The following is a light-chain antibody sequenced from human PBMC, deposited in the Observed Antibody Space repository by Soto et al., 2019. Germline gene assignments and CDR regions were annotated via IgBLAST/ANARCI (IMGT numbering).Light chain of an antibody. V-gene: IGLV1-40*01. CDR1: SSNIGAGYD. CDR2: GNS. CDR3: QSYDSSLSWV. J-gene: IGLJ3*02. Sequence: QSVLTQPPSVSGAPGQRVTISCTGSSSNIGAGYDVHWYQQLPGTAPKLLIYGNSNRPSGVPDRFSGSKPGTSASLAITGLQAEDEADYYCQSYDSSLSWVFGGGTKLTVL.